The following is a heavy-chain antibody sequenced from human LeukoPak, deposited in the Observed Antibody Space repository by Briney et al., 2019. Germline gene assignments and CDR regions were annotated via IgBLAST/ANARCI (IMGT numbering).Heavy chain of an antibody. CDR3: ARTGGGFLTGSTPPYFDY. Sequence: GGSLRLSCAASGFTFSSYSMNWVHQAPGKGLEWVSSISSSSSYIYYADSVKGRFTISRDNAKNSLYLQMNSLRAEDTAVYYCARTGGGFLTGSTPPYFDYWGQGTLVTVSS. J-gene: IGHJ4*02. D-gene: IGHD7-27*01. CDR2: ISSSSSYI. V-gene: IGHV3-21*01. CDR1: GFTFSSYS.